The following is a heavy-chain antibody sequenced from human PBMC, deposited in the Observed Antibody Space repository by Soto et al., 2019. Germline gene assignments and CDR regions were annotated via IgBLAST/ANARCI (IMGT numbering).Heavy chain of an antibody. Sequence: GGSLRLSCAASGFTFSSYAMSWVRQAPGKGLEWVSAISGSGGSTYYADSVKGRFTISRDNSKNTLYLQMNSLRAEDTAVYYCAKGGMKTAVAVYYYYYYGMDVWGQGTTVTVSS. D-gene: IGHD6-19*01. CDR1: GFTFSSYA. CDR3: AKGGMKTAVAVYYYYYYGMDV. J-gene: IGHJ6*02. CDR2: ISGSGGST. V-gene: IGHV3-23*01.